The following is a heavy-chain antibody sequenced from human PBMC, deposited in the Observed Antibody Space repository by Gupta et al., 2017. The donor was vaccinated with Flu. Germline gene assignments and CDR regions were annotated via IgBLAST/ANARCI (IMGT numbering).Heavy chain of an antibody. CDR1: GFTFSRYA. D-gene: IGHD3-10*01. V-gene: IGHV3-23*01. CDR2: ISGSGGST. J-gene: IGHJ6*02. Sequence: EVQLLESGGGLVQPGGSLRLSCAASGFTFSRYAMSWVRQAPGKGLEWVSAISGSGGSTYYADSVKGRFTISRDNSKNTLYLQMNSLRAEDTAVYYCANPFGGGQLYYYYGMDVWGQGTTVTVSS. CDR3: ANPFGGGQLYYYYGMDV.